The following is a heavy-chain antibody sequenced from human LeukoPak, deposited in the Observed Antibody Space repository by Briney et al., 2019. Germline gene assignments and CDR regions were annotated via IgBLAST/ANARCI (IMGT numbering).Heavy chain of an antibody. V-gene: IGHV4-30-2*01. D-gene: IGHD3-16*01. CDR2: IYHSGST. CDR1: GGSISSGGYS. Sequence: PSETLSLTCAVSGGSISSGGYSWSWIRQPPGKGLEWIGYIYHSGSTYYNPSLKSRATISVDRSKNQFSLKLSSVTAADTAVYYCARGQGVMAYWYFDLWGRGTLVTVSS. CDR3: ARGQGVMAYWYFDL. J-gene: IGHJ2*01.